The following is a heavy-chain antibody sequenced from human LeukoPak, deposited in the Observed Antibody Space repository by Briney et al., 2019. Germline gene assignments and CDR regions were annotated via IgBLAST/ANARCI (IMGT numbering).Heavy chain of an antibody. J-gene: IGHJ4*02. CDR2: ISGSGSNT. Sequence: GGSLRLXCAASGFTFGSNAMNWVRQAPGKGLEWVSGISGSGSNTYYADSVMGRFTISRDNSKNTLYLQMNSLRAEDTAVYYCAKDVLSGTYYYFDQWGQGTLVTVSS. CDR3: AKDVLSGTYYYFDQ. V-gene: IGHV3-23*01. CDR1: GFTFGSNA. D-gene: IGHD1-26*01.